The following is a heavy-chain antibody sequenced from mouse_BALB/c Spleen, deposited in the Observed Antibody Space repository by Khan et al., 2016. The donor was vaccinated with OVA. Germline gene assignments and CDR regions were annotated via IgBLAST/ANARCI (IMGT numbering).Heavy chain of an antibody. CDR2: IDPPNDDS. CDR3: ATRSGNPFAY. Sequence: EVQLVESGAELVKPGASVKLSCSASGFNINDTYIHWVKQRPEQGLEWIGRIDPPNDDSKYGPKFQDKATLTADTSSNTAYLQLSSLTSEDTAVYYCATRSGNPFAYWGQGTLVSVAA. CDR1: GFNINDTY. V-gene: IGHV14-3*02. J-gene: IGHJ3*01. D-gene: IGHD2-1*01.